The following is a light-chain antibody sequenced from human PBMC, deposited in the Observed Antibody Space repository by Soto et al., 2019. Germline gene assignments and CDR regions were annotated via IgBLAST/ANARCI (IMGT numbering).Light chain of an antibody. J-gene: IGKJ2*01. CDR1: QSVHINY. Sequence: EIVLTQSPGTLSLSPGERATLSCRASQSVHINYLAWYQQKPGQATRLLIYGASSRATGIPDRFSGSVYGTDFTLTISRLYPEEFAVYYCQQYGSSQYTFGQGPKLEIK. CDR3: QQYGSSQYT. V-gene: IGKV3-20*01. CDR2: GAS.